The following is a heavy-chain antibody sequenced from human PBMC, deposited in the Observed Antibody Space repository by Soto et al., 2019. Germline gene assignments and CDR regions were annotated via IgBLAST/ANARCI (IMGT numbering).Heavy chain of an antibody. J-gene: IGHJ4*02. CDR2: IYSGGST. Sequence: EVQLVESGGGLIQPGGSLRLSCAASGFTVSSNYMSWVRQAPGKGLEWVSVIYSGGSTYYADSVKGRFTISRDNSKNTLYLQMNSLGAEDTAVYYCARGLWAWDSSGYLDYWGQGTLVTVSS. CDR3: ARGLWAWDSSGYLDY. V-gene: IGHV3-53*01. CDR1: GFTVSSNY. D-gene: IGHD3-22*01.